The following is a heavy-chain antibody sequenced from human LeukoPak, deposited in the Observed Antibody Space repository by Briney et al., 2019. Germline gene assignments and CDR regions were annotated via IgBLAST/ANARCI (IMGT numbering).Heavy chain of an antibody. CDR1: GFTFSSYS. CDR3: VRDRSYGAFDY. J-gene: IGHJ4*02. Sequence: GGSLRLSCAVSGFTFSSYSMNWVRQAPGKGLVWVSRINTDGGSTTYADSVKGRFTISRDNAKNTLYLQLNSLRAEDTAFYHCVRDRSYGAFDYWGQGTLVTVSS. V-gene: IGHV3-74*01. CDR2: INTDGGST. D-gene: IGHD5-18*01.